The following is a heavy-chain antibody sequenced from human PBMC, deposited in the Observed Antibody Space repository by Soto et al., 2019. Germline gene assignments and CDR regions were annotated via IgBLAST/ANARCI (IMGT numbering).Heavy chain of an antibody. CDR3: ARLFTAASFDY. V-gene: IGHV4-39*01. CDR2: IFYSGST. CDR1: GGSISTSSYY. D-gene: IGHD3-16*01. J-gene: IGHJ4*02. Sequence: QLQLQESGPGLLMSSETLSLTCTVSGGSISTSSYYWVWIRQPPGKGLEWIGSIFYSGSTSYNPSLKSRVTISVDTSKNQFSLKLSSVTAADTAVYYCARLFTAASFDYWGQGTLVTVSS.